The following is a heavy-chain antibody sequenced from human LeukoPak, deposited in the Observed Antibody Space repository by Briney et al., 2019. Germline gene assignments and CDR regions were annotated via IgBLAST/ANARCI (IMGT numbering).Heavy chain of an antibody. CDR2: SYPGDSDT. Sequence: PGESLKISCKGSGYSFTSYWIGWVRQMPGKGLEWMGISYPGDSDTRYSPSFQGQVTISADKSISTAYLQWSSLKASDTAMYYCARPANSRYSYVDYWGQGTLVTVSS. V-gene: IGHV5-51*01. J-gene: IGHJ4*02. CDR3: ARPANSRYSYVDY. CDR1: GYSFTSYW. D-gene: IGHD5-18*01.